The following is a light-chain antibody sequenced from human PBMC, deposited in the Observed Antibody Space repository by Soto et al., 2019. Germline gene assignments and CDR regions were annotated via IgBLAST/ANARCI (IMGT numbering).Light chain of an antibody. CDR3: QQYGNSQWT. J-gene: IGKJ1*01. V-gene: IGKV3-20*01. CDR1: QSVSSSY. Sequence: EIVLTQSPGTLSLSPGERATLSCRASQSVSSSYLAWYQQKPGQAPRLLIHGASSRATGIPDRFSGSGSGTDFTLTISRLEPEDFAVYYCQQYGNSQWTVGQGTKVDSK. CDR2: GAS.